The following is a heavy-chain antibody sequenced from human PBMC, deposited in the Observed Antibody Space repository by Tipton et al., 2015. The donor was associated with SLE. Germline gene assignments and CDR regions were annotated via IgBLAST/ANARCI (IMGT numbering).Heavy chain of an antibody. J-gene: IGHJ4*02. CDR2: VYYSGST. Sequence: TLSLTCIVSGGSISSSSFYWDWIRQPPGKGLEWIGSVYYSGSTYYNPSLKSRVTMSFGTSQNHFSLKLSSVTAADTAVYYCARGQAYVFDFWGQGTLVTVSS. CDR1: GGSISSSSFY. D-gene: IGHD3-10*02. CDR3: ARGQAYVFDF. V-gene: IGHV4-39*07.